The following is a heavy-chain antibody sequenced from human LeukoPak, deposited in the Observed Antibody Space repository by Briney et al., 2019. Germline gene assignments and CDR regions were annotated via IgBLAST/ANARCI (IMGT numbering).Heavy chain of an antibody. CDR1: GGSISSYY. D-gene: IGHD3-3*01. CDR2: IYYSGST. CDR3: ARGYDFWSGYFPRDYYYMDV. Sequence: NASETLSLTCTVSGGSISSYYWSWIRQPPGKGLEWIGYIYYSGSTNYNPSLKSRVTISVDTSKNQFSLKLSSVTAADTAVYYCARGYDFWSGYFPRDYYYMDVWGKGTTVTVSS. V-gene: IGHV4-59*01. J-gene: IGHJ6*03.